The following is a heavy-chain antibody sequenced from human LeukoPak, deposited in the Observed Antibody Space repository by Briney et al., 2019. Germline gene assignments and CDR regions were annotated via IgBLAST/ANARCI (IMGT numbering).Heavy chain of an antibody. Sequence: PSETLSLTCTVSGDSISSYYWSWIRQSPGKGLEWIGYIYYSGSTNYNPSLKSRVTISVDTSKNQFSLQLNSVTPEDTAVYYCARNLHPSFDYWGQGTLVTVSS. CDR2: IYYSGST. CDR1: GDSISSYY. CDR3: ARNLHPSFDY. J-gene: IGHJ4*02. V-gene: IGHV4-59*12.